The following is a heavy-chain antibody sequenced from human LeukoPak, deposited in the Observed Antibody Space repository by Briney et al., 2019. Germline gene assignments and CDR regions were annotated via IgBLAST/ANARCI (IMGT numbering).Heavy chain of an antibody. D-gene: IGHD4-17*01. CDR2: ISGSDGTR. CDR1: GFTVSSNY. V-gene: IGHV3-23*01. Sequence: GRSLRLSCAASGFTVSSNYMSWVRQAPGKGLEWVSVISGSDGTRYYADSLKGRFTISRDNSKNTLYLQMNTLRAEDTAMYYCAKGRESGVTTVIVDYWGQGTLVTVSS. J-gene: IGHJ4*02. CDR3: AKGRESGVTTVIVDY.